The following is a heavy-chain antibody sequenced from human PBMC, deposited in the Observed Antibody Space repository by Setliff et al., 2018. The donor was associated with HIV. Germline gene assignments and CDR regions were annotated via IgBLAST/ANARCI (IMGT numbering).Heavy chain of an antibody. D-gene: IGHD3-10*01. J-gene: IGHJ4*02. CDR2: IYYNGHT. CDR3: VRHRWFYDVAESYGYFDY. CDR1: GGSITSSNSY. V-gene: IGHV4-39*01. Sequence: TLSLTCTVSGGSITSSNSYWGWIRQSPGKGLGWIGSIYYNGHTSYNPSLQRRVTISVDRSQNQFSLSLRSVTATDTAVYSCVRHRWFYDVAESYGYFDYWGQGSLVTVSS.